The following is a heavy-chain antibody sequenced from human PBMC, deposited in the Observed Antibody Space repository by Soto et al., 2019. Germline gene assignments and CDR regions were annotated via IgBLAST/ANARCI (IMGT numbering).Heavy chain of an antibody. CDR2: ISYGVSNK. CDR1: GFTFSSYG. CDR3: ANENCISTSRYRVYNWFAP. D-gene: IGHD2-2*01. V-gene: IGHV3-30*18. Sequence: QVQLVESGGGVVQPGRSLRLSCAASGFTFSSYGMHWVRQAPGKGLEWVAVISYGVSNKYYADPVKGRFTISRDNSKNPLYLQMNNLRAEDTAVYYCANENCISTSRYRVYNWFAPWAQGTLLSFSS. J-gene: IGHJ5*02.